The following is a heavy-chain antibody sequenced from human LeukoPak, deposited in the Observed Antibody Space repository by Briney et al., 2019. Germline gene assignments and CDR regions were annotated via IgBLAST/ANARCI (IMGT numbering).Heavy chain of an antibody. D-gene: IGHD3-10*01. Sequence: PGGSLRLSCAVSGFTFSYYEMNWVRQAPGKGLEWIGSIYSRGSTYYNPSLKSRVIVSSDMSKNQFSLMLNSVTAADTAVYYCARDKGQYGSGTRGFTWFDPWGQGTLVTVSS. CDR3: ARDKGQYGSGTRGFTWFDP. V-gene: IGHV4-39*07. CDR2: IYSRGST. J-gene: IGHJ5*02. CDR1: GFTFSYYE.